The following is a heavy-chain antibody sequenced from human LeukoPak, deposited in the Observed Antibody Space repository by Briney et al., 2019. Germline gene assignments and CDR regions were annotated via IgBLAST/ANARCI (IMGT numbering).Heavy chain of an antibody. CDR2: IWYDGSNK. Sequence: GGSLRLSCAASGFTFSSYGMHWVRQAPGKGLEWVAVIWYDGSNKYYADSVKGRFTISRDNSKNTLYLQMNSLRAEDTAVYYCAKDHHYYDIFGAYYFDYWGQGTLVTVSS. CDR1: GFTFSSYG. CDR3: AKDHHYYDIFGAYYFDY. J-gene: IGHJ4*02. V-gene: IGHV3-33*06. D-gene: IGHD3-22*01.